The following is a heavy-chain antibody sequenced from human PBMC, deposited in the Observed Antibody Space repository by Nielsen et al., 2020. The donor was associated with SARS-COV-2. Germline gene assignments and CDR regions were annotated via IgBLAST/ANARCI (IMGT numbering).Heavy chain of an antibody. Sequence: GESLKISCAASGFTFSSYGMHWVRQAPGKGLEWVAVISYDGSNKYYADSVKGRFTISRDNSKNTLYLQMNSLRAEDTAVYYCARDRNGSGGLDYWGQGTLVTVSS. V-gene: IGHV3-30*03. D-gene: IGHD3-10*01. J-gene: IGHJ4*02. CDR2: ISYDGSNK. CDR3: ARDRNGSGGLDY. CDR1: GFTFSSYG.